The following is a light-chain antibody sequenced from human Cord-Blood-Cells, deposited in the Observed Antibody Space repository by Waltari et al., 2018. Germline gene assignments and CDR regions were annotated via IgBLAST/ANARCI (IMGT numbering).Light chain of an antibody. CDR3: QSADSSGTYWV. CDR2: KDS. V-gene: IGLV3-25*03. J-gene: IGLJ3*02. CDR1: ALPKQY. Sequence: SYELTQPPSVSVSPGQTARITCSGDALPKQYAYWYQQKPGQAPVLVIYKDSERPSGIPGAFSGFSLWTTVTLTISGVQAEGEADYYCQSADSSGTYWVFGGGTKLTVL.